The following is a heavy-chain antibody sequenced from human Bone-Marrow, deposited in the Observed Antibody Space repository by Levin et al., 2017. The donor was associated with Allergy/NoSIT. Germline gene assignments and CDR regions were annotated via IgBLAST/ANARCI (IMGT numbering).Heavy chain of an antibody. CDR3: AKDLKDAFDI. CDR2: ISYDGSNK. Sequence: GESLKISCAASGFTFSSYGMHWVRQAPGKGLEWVAVISYDGSNKYYADSVKGRFTISRDNSKNTLYLQMNSLRAEDTAVYYCAKDLKDAFDIWGQGTMVTVSS. CDR1: GFTFSSYG. J-gene: IGHJ3*02. V-gene: IGHV3-30*18.